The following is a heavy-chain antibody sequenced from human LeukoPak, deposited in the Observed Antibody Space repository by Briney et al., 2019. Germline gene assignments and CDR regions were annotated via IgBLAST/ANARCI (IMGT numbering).Heavy chain of an antibody. CDR1: SDPINNYY. CDR2: MYSSGIT. CDR3: ARALLSTVVNPLDY. Sequence: PSETLSLICIVSSDPINNYYWTWIRQPAGKGLEWIGRMYSSGITNYSPSLKSRLALSLDTSTKQFFLTLHSVTAADTAVYYCARALLSTVVNPLDYWGQGILVIVSS. D-gene: IGHD4-23*01. J-gene: IGHJ4*02. V-gene: IGHV4-4*07.